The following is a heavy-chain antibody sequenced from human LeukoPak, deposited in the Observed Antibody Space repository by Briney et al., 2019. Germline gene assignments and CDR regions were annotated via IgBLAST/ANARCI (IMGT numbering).Heavy chain of an antibody. Sequence: PGGSLSLSCAASGFTFSSYGMSWVRQAPGKGLEWVSAISGSGGSTYYADSVKGRFTISRDNSKNTLYLQMNSLRAEDTAVYYCALLTWEPYSSSWYKFSYYDSSGYLVEGYWGQGTLVTVSS. V-gene: IGHV3-23*01. D-gene: IGHD3-22*01. CDR3: ALLTWEPYSSSWYKFSYYDSSGYLVEGY. CDR1: GFTFSSYG. CDR2: ISGSGGST. J-gene: IGHJ4*02.